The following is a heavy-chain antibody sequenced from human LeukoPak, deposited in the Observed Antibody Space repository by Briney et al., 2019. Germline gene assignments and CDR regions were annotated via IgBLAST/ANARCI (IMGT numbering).Heavy chain of an antibody. CDR2: INGDGTYL. Sequence: GGYLRLSCSASGFTFNTYWMHWVRQVPGKGLVWVSRINGDGTYLNYADSVKGRFTISRHSGKNTVYLQMNSLRVDDTAVYYCARDANWAVNDYWGQGTLVTVSA. J-gene: IGHJ4*02. CDR3: ARDANWAVNDY. V-gene: IGHV3-74*01. D-gene: IGHD3-16*01. CDR1: GFTFNTYW.